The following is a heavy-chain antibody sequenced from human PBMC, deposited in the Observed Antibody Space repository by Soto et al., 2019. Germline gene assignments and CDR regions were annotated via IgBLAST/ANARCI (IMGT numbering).Heavy chain of an antibody. D-gene: IGHD4-17*01. J-gene: IGHJ4*02. CDR1: GFSFSTYW. Sequence: GGSLRLSCAASGFSFSTYWMHWVRQAPGKGLVWVSRINSDGSITNYADSVRGRFTISRDNAKNTLYLQMNSPRAEDTAVYYCARDPRPYGGNSPIDYWGQGTLVTVSS. CDR2: INSDGSIT. V-gene: IGHV3-74*01. CDR3: ARDPRPYGGNSPIDY.